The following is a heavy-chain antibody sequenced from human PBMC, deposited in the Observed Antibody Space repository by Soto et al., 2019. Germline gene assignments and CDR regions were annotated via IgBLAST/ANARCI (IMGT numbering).Heavy chain of an antibody. CDR1: GFPFSSYA. CDR2: ISSSSSYI. Sequence: PGGSLRLSCAASGFPFSSYAMSWVRQAPEKEQERDSSISSSSSYIYYAESVKGRFTISRDNAKNSLYLQMNSLRAEDTALYYCAKDIFIAVAAIPWDYYYYYGMDVWGQGTTVTVSS. J-gene: IGHJ6*02. D-gene: IGHD6-19*01. V-gene: IGHV3-21*04. CDR3: AKDIFIAVAAIPWDYYYYYGMDV.